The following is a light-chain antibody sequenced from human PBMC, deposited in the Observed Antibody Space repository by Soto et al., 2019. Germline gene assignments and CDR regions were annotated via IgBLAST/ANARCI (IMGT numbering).Light chain of an antibody. CDR3: QQRSNWPFLT. CDR2: EAS. CDR1: QSVSSY. Sequence: EIVLTQSPATLSLSPGERATLSCRASQSVSSYLAWYQQKPGQAPRLLIYEASNRATGIPARFSGSGSGTDFPLTISSLEPEDFAVYYCQQRSNWPFLTFGGGTKVEIK. J-gene: IGKJ4*01. V-gene: IGKV3-11*01.